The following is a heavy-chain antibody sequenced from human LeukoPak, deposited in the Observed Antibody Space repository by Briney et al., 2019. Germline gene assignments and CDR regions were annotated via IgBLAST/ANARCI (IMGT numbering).Heavy chain of an antibody. Sequence: ASVKVSCKASGYTFTSYYMHWVRQAPGQGLEWMGIINPSGGSTSYAQKFQGRVTMTRDTSTSTVYMELSSLRSEDTAVYYCARDSYGDHDYYYGMDVWGQGTTVTVSS. D-gene: IGHD4-17*01. V-gene: IGHV1-46*01. J-gene: IGHJ6*02. CDR3: ARDSYGDHDYYYGMDV. CDR1: GYTFTSYY. CDR2: INPSGGST.